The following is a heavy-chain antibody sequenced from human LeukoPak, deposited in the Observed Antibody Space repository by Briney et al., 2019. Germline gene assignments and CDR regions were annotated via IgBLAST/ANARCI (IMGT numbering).Heavy chain of an antibody. J-gene: IGHJ3*02. Sequence: GGSLRLSCAASGFTFSSYAMHWVRQAPGKGLEWVAVISYDGSTKYYADSVKGRFTISRDNSKNTLYLQMNSLRAEDTAVYYCARAHDYAFDIWGQGTMVTVSS. V-gene: IGHV3-30-3*01. CDR3: ARAHDYAFDI. CDR1: GFTFSSYA. CDR2: ISYDGSTK. D-gene: IGHD2-21*02.